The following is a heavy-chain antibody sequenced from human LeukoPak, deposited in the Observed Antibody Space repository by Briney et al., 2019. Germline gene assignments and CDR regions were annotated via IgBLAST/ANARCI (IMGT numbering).Heavy chain of an antibody. V-gene: IGHV3-30*18. CDR1: GFTFRTSG. CDR3: AKDNPHWLFDY. J-gene: IGHJ4*02. D-gene: IGHD1-1*01. Sequence: PGGSLRLSCAASGFTFRTSGMNWVRQAPGKGLEWVAVISSTGNIKNFADSVKGRFTISRDNSKNTLYLQMNTLRAEDTSFYYCAKDNPHWLFDYWGRGTLVTVSS. CDR2: ISSTGNIK.